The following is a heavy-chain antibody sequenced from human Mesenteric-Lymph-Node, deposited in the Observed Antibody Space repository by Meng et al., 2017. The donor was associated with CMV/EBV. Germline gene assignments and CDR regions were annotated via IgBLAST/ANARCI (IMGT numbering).Heavy chain of an antibody. J-gene: IGHJ4*02. CDR2: ISYDGIDK. CDR1: AFTFSGHA. Sequence: LSLTCAASAFTFSGHAMHWVRQAPGKGLEWVTFISYDGIDKLYADSVKGRFTISRDNSKNTLYLQMSSLRAEDTAVYYCAREGGGSGYSSPDYWGQGTLVTVSS. V-gene: IGHV3-30-3*01. CDR3: AREGGGSGYSSPDY. D-gene: IGHD5-18*01.